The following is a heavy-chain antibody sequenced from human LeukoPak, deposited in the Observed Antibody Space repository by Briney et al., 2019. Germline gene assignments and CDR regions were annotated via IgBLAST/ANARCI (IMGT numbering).Heavy chain of an antibody. V-gene: IGHV3-7*03. D-gene: IGHD3-16*01. J-gene: IGHJ5*02. CDR3: ARGGRWYFPS. Sequence: PGGSLRLSCAASGFIVSMNDMSWVRQAPGKGLEWVANIKQDGSGKYYVDSVKGRFTISRDNAKNSLYLQMNRLRAEDTAVYYCARGGRWYFPSWGQGTLVTVSS. CDR1: GFIVSMND. CDR2: IKQDGSGK.